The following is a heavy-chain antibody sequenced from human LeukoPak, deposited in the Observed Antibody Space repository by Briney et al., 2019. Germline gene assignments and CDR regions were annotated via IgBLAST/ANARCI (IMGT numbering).Heavy chain of an antibody. CDR1: GGTFSSYA. CDR2: IIPIFGTA. V-gene: IGHV1-69*13. CDR3: ARDPASIYDSSGYYFGSHFDY. D-gene: IGHD3-22*01. J-gene: IGHJ4*02. Sequence: SVKVSCKASGGTFSSYAISWVRQAPGQGLEWMGGIIPIFGTADYAQKFQGRVTITADESTSTAYMELSSLRSEDTAVYYCARDPASIYDSSGYYFGSHFDYWGQGTLVTVSS.